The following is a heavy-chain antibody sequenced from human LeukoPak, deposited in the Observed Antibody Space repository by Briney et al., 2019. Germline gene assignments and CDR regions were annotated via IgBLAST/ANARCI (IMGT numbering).Heavy chain of an antibody. CDR1: GFTFSSYA. D-gene: IGHD3-22*01. Sequence: PGGSLRLSCAASGFTFSSYAMHWVRQAPGKGLEWVANIKQDGSEKYYVDSVKGRFTISRDNAKNSLYLQMNSLRAEDTAVYYCARDRYYYDSSGYFYWGQGTLVTVSS. CDR2: IKQDGSEK. CDR3: ARDRYYYDSSGYFY. V-gene: IGHV3-7*01. J-gene: IGHJ4*02.